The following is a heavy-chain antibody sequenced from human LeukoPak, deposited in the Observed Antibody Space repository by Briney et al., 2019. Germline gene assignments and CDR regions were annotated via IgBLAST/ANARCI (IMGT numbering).Heavy chain of an antibody. CDR2: ISGSGGST. D-gene: IGHD3-22*01. CDR3: AKGAPSPYDSSGYSGAFDI. CDR1: GFTFSSYG. V-gene: IGHV3-23*01. Sequence: GGSLRLSCAASGFTFSSYGMSWVRQAPGKGLEWVSAISGSGGSTYYADSVKGRFTISRDNSKNTLYLQVNSLRAEDTAVYYCAKGAPSPYDSSGYSGAFDIWGQGTMVTVSS. J-gene: IGHJ3*02.